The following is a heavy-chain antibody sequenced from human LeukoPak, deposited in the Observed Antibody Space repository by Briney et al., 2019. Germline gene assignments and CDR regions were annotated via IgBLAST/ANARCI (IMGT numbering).Heavy chain of an antibody. CDR3: ARTYSSRREAEYFQH. D-gene: IGHD6-13*01. J-gene: IGHJ1*01. Sequence: SETLSLTCTVSGGSISSYYWSWIRQPPGKGLEWIGYIYYSGSTNYNPSLKSRVTISVDTSKNQFSLKLSSVTAADTAVYYCARTYSSRREAEYFQHWGQGTLVIVSS. V-gene: IGHV4-59*01. CDR1: GGSISSYY. CDR2: IYYSGST.